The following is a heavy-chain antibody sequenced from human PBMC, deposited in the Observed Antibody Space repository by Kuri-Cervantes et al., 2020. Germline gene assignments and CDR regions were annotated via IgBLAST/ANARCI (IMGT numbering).Heavy chain of an antibody. D-gene: IGHD3-3*01. CDR1: GFTFSDYY. V-gene: IGHV3-33*08. CDR3: ARSITIFGPTVDY. CDR2: IWYDGSNK. Sequence: GGSLRLSCAASGFTFSDYYMSCIRQAPGKGLEWVAVIWYDGSNKYYADSVKGRFTISRDNSKNTLYLQMNSLRAEDTAVYYCARSITIFGPTVDYWGQGTLVTVSS. J-gene: IGHJ4*02.